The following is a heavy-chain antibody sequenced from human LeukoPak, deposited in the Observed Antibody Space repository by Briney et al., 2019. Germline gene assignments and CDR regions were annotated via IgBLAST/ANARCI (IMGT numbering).Heavy chain of an antibody. CDR3: ARNNYGSGKWYYYGMDV. J-gene: IGHJ6*02. Sequence: KVSCKGSGYSFTSYWISWVRQMPGKGLEWMGRIDPSDSYTNYSPSLQGHVTISADKSISTAYLQWSSLKASDTAMYYCARNNYGSGKWYYYGMDVWGQGTTVTVSS. CDR2: IDPSDSYT. V-gene: IGHV5-10-1*01. CDR1: GYSFTSYW. D-gene: IGHD3-10*01.